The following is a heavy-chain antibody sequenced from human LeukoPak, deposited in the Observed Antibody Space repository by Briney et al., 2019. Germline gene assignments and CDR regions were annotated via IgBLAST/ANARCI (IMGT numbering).Heavy chain of an antibody. V-gene: IGHV3-7*01. D-gene: IGHD4-17*01. CDR2: INEDGSEK. Sequence: PGGSLRLSCAASAFTFSRYWTTWVRQAPGKGLEWVANINEDGSEKYYLDSVRGRFTISRDNAKNSLYLQMDSLRAEDTALYYCAREGQFTVTYDYWGQGTLVTVSS. J-gene: IGHJ4*02. CDR3: AREGQFTVTYDY. CDR1: AFTFSRYW.